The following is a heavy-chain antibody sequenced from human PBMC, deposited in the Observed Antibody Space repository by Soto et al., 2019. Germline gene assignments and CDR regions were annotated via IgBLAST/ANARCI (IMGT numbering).Heavy chain of an antibody. D-gene: IGHD3-10*01. CDR3: ARHSGFVELSVITYLDY. V-gene: IGHV4-34*01. Sequence: PSETLSLTCAVYGGSFSGYYWSWIRQPPGKGLEWIGEINHSGSTNYNPSLKSRVTISVDTSKNQFSLKPSSVTAADTAVYYCARHSGFVELSVITYLDYWGQGTLVTVSS. CDR1: GGSFSGYY. J-gene: IGHJ4*02. CDR2: INHSGST.